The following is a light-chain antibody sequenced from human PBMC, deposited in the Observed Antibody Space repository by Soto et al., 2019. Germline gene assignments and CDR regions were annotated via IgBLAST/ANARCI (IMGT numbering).Light chain of an antibody. J-gene: IGLJ1*01. V-gene: IGLV1-44*01. Sequence: QPVLTRPPSASGTPGQRVTISCSGSSSNIGSNTVNWYQQLPGTAPKLLIYSNNQRPSGVPDRFSGSKSGTSASLAISGLQSEDEADYYCAAWDDSLNGLVFGTGTKLTVL. CDR3: AAWDDSLNGLV. CDR2: SNN. CDR1: SSNIGSNT.